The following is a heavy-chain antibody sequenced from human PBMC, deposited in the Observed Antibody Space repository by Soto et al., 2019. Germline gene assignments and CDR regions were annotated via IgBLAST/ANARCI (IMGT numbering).Heavy chain of an antibody. CDR2: IYYSGST. D-gene: IGHD4-4*01. J-gene: IGHJ5*02. Sequence: SETLCLTCTVSGGSISSGDYYWSWIRQPPGKGLEWIGYIYYSGSTYYNPSLKSRVTISVDTSKNQLSLKLSSVTAADTAVYYCARVRRSNSFGNWFDPWGQGTLVTVSS. CDR1: GGSISSGDYY. CDR3: ARVRRSNSFGNWFDP. V-gene: IGHV4-30-4*01.